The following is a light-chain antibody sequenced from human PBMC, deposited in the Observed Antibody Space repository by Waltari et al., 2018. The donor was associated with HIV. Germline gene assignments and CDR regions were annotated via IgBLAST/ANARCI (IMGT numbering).Light chain of an antibody. Sequence: QSVLTQPPSESGAHGQRVTIPCTGHPTYLGAGYDVHWAQPCPGTAPKLLIYLNTNRPSGVPDRFSGSKSGTSASRAIAGLQAEDEADYYCQSYDSSLTTWVFGGGTKLTVL. CDR1: PTYLGAGYD. CDR3: QSYDSSLTTWV. CDR2: LNT. V-gene: IGLV1-40*01. J-gene: IGLJ3*02.